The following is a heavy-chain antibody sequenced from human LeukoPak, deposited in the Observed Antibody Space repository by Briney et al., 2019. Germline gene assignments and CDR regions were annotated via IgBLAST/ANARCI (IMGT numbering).Heavy chain of an antibody. CDR3: TTDRDGSIVGATTC. D-gene: IGHD1-26*01. V-gene: IGHV3-15*01. CDR1: GFTFSNAW. J-gene: IGHJ4*02. CDR2: IKSKTDGGTT. Sequence: TGGSLRLSCAASGFTFSNAWMSWVRQAPGKGLEWVGRIKSKTDGGTTDYAAPVKGRFTISRDDSKNTLYLQMNSLKTEDAAVYYCTTDRDGSIVGATTCWGQGTLVTVSS.